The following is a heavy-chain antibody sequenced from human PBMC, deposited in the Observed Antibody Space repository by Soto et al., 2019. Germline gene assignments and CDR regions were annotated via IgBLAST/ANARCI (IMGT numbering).Heavy chain of an antibody. D-gene: IGHD2-2*02. Sequence: QVQLVQSGAEVRKPGSSVKVSCKASRDTFNDYAITWVRQAPGQGLEWMGGIIPVLGTTKYAQKFQGRVTMTADESPSTAYMELNSLRSEDRSVYYCAAGGRNGYIRWGQGTQVSVSS. CDR1: RDTFNDYA. V-gene: IGHV1-69*01. J-gene: IGHJ4*02. CDR3: AAGGRNGYIR. CDR2: IIPVLGTT.